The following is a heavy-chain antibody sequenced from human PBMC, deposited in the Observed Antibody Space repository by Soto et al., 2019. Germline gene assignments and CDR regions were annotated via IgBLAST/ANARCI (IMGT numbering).Heavy chain of an antibody. J-gene: IGHJ4*02. D-gene: IGHD1-26*01. CDR2: INAGNGNT. CDR3: AIPPYSGSYLYYDY. Sequence: GASVKVSCKASGYTFTSYAMHWARQAPGQRLEWMGWINAGNGNTKYSQKFQGRVTITSDTSASTAYMELSSLRSEDTAVYYCAIPPYSGSYLYYDYWGQGTLVTVS. V-gene: IGHV1-3*01. CDR1: GYTFTSYA.